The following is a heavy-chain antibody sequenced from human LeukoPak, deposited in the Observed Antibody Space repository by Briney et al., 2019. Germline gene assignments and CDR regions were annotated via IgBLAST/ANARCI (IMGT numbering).Heavy chain of an antibody. D-gene: IGHD6-19*01. Sequence: GGSLRLSCAVTGLTFRNYAMSWVRQAPGKGPEWVSDISGSGGVTHYADSVKGRFSISRDNSKNTLYLQMSSLRAEDTAVYYCAKGPPTEVACTTWDYWGQGTLVTVSS. CDR2: ISGSGGVT. CDR1: GLTFRNYA. CDR3: AKGPPTEVACTTWDY. V-gene: IGHV3-23*01. J-gene: IGHJ4*02.